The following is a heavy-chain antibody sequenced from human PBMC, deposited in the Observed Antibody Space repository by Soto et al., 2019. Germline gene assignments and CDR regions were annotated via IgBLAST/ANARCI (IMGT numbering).Heavy chain of an antibody. CDR1: GFTFSDHY. Sequence: GGSLRLSCVASGFTFSDHYIDWVRQAPGKGLEWVGRIKNKANGYKTEYAASVEGRITISRDDSKNSLSLQINSLKTEDTAVYYCARVWGYYFDYWGQGTLVTVSS. CDR3: ARVWGYYFDY. D-gene: IGHD3-10*01. V-gene: IGHV3-72*01. J-gene: IGHJ4*02. CDR2: IKNKANGYKT.